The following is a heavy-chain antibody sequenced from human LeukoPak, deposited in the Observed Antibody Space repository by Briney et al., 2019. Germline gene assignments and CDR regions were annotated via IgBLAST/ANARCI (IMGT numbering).Heavy chain of an antibody. V-gene: IGHV1-18*04. J-gene: IGHJ4*02. CDR2: ISANNGET. CDR3: ARVPPSAHHLVSSDY. D-gene: IGHD1-14*01. CDR1: GYTFTNYG. Sequence: ASVKVSCKASGYTFTNYGISWVRQAPGQGLEWMSWISANNGETRYAQNFQGRVTMTTDTSTTTAYMELRSLRSDDTAIYYCARVPPSAHHLVSSDYWAQETQVTVSS.